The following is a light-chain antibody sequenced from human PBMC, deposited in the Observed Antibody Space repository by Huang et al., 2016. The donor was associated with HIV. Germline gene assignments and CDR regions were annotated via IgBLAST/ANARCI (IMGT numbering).Light chain of an antibody. CDR2: DAS. V-gene: IGKV3-11*01. Sequence: EIVLTQSPATLSLSPGERATLSCRASQSVSSYLAWYQQKPGQAPRLLIYDASNRATGIPGRFSGSGSWTDFTLTISSLEPEDFAVYYCQQRSTWPPAFGQGTKVEIK. CDR1: QSVSSY. J-gene: IGKJ1*01. CDR3: QQRSTWPPA.